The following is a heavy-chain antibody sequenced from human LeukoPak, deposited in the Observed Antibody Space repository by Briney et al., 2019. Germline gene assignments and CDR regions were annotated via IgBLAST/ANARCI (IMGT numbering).Heavy chain of an antibody. V-gene: IGHV3-7*03. CDR3: ARVTAVAGFDH. D-gene: IGHD6-19*01. J-gene: IGHJ4*02. Sequence: PGGSLRLSCAASGFTFSSYWMSWVRQAPGKGLEWVANIKDDGRQKYYVDSVKGRFTISRDNAKNSLSLQMNSLGAEDTAVYYCARVTAVAGFDHWGQGTLVTVSS. CDR1: GFTFSSYW. CDR2: IKDDGRQK.